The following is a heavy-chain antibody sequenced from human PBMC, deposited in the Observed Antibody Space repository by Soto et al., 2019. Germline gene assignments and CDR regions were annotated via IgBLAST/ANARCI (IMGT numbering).Heavy chain of an antibody. V-gene: IGHV1-2*02. J-gene: IGHJ6*02. D-gene: IGHD2-15*01. CDR3: ASARGYDCPASYCYALSGLDV. CDR2: INPSSGGT. Sequence: QVQLVQSGAEVKKPGASVKVSCTASGYTFIDYYMHWVRQAPGQGLEWMGWINPSSGGTHYAQKSHGRVAITRDTSISIVYMELSRRKSDDTAMYYCASARGYDCPASYCYALSGLDVWRQGTRVNVS. CDR1: GYTFIDYY.